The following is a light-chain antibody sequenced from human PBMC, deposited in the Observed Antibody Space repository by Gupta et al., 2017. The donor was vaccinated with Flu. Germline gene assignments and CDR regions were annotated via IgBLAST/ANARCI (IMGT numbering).Light chain of an antibody. V-gene: IGKV3-15*01. Sequence: ATLSVSPGERATLSCRASQSVDSNLAWYQQKPGQAPRLLIYGVSTRATGIPARFSGSGSGTEFTLTISSLQSEDFAVYYCQQYNNWPPWTFGQGTKVEIK. CDR1: QSVDSN. J-gene: IGKJ1*01. CDR3: QQYNNWPPWT. CDR2: GVS.